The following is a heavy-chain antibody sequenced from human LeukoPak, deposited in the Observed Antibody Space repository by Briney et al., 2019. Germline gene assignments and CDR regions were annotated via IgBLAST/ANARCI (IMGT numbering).Heavy chain of an antibody. CDR2: MNPNSGNT. J-gene: IGHJ6*03. CDR1: GYTFTGYY. Sequence: ASVKVSCKASGYTFTGYYMHWVRQATGQGLEWMGWMNPNSGNTGYAQKFQGRVTITRNTSISTAYMELSSLRSEDTAVYYCARVGNYDFWSGYYYYYYYMDVWGKGTTVTVSS. CDR3: ARVGNYDFWSGYYYYYYYMDV. V-gene: IGHV1-8*03. D-gene: IGHD3-3*01.